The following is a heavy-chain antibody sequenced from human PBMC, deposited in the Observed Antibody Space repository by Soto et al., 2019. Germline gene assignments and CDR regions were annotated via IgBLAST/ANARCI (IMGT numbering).Heavy chain of an antibody. Sequence: QVHLQQWGAGLLKPSETLSLTCAVYGGSLSGYYWSWIRQPPGKGLEWIGEINPSGSTNYTQSLKRRVTMSGATPKNQFSLKLISVTAADTAVYYCARGRDGGAANWGQGTLVTVSS. V-gene: IGHV4-34*01. CDR2: INPSGST. J-gene: IGHJ4*01. CDR3: ARGRDGGAAN. D-gene: IGHD4-17*01. CDR1: GGSLSGYY.